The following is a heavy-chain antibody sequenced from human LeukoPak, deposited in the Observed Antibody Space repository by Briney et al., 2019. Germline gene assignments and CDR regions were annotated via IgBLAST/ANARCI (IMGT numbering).Heavy chain of an antibody. Sequence: GGSLRLSCAASGFTFSSYSMNWVRQAPGKGLEWVSSISSSSSYIYYADSVKGRFTISRGNAKNSLYLQMNSLRAEDTAVYYCARAGTSIAAAGTFYYYYMDVWGKGTTVTVSS. CDR3: ARAGTSIAAAGTFYYYYMDV. D-gene: IGHD6-13*01. V-gene: IGHV3-21*01. CDR1: GFTFSSYS. CDR2: ISSSSSYI. J-gene: IGHJ6*03.